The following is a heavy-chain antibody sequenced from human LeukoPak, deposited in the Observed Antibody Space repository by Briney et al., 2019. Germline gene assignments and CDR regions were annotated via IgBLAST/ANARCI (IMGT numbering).Heavy chain of an antibody. J-gene: IGHJ4*02. CDR1: GFTFSDFG. CDR3: AKNHKAVTNSGVPSQGY. CDR2: IAYDGSKK. V-gene: IGHV3-30*19. Sequence: GRSLRLSCAASGFTFSDFGMHWVRQAPGKGLEWVAFIAYDGSKKYCAESVKGRFTISRDDSRNTLYLQMSGLKTEDTAVYYCAKNHKAVTNSGVPSQGYWGQGTLVTVSS. D-gene: IGHD3-3*01.